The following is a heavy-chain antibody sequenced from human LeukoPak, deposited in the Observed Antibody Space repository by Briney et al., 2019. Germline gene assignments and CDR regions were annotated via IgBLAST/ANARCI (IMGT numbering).Heavy chain of an antibody. J-gene: IGHJ4*02. V-gene: IGHV3-23*01. Sequence: GRSLRLSCAASGFTFSSYAMSWVRQAPGKGLEWVSAISGSGGSTYYADSVKGRFTISRDNSKNTLYLQMNSLRAEDTAVYYCAKDREIVATIYIDYWGQGTLVTVSS. CDR2: ISGSGGST. CDR1: GFTFSSYA. CDR3: AKDREIVATIYIDY. D-gene: IGHD5-12*01.